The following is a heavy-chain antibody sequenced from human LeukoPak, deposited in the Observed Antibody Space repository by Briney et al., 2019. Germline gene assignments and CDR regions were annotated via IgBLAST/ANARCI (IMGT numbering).Heavy chain of an antibody. J-gene: IGHJ4*02. V-gene: IGHV3-23*01. CDR2: ISGSGGST. D-gene: IGHD2-2*01. CDR1: GFTFSSYT. CDR3: AKERGYCSSTSCGPFDY. Sequence: PGRSLRLSCAASGFTFSSYTMHWVRQAPGKGLEWVSAISGSGGSTYYADSVKGRFTISRDNSKNTLYLQMNSLRAEDTAVYYCAKERGYCSSTSCGPFDYWGQGTLVTVSS.